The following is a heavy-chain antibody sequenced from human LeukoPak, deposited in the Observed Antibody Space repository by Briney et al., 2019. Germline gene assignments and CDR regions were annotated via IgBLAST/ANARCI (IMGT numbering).Heavy chain of an antibody. CDR3: ARVPGKWSFFDY. Sequence: GASVKVSCKASGYTFTGYYMHWARQAPGQGLEWMGRINPNSGGTNYAQKFQGRVTMTRDTSISTAYMELSRLRSDDTAVYYCARVPGKWSFFDYWGQGTLVTVSS. CDR2: INPNSGGT. J-gene: IGHJ4*02. CDR1: GYTFTGYY. V-gene: IGHV1-2*06. D-gene: IGHD2-15*01.